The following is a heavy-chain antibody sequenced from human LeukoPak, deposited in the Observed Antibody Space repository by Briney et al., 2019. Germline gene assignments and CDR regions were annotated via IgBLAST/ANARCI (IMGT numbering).Heavy chain of an antibody. CDR2: IIPIFGTA. CDR1: GGTFSSYA. CDR3: ARGHPTCSSTSCYDY. V-gene: IGHV1-69*13. J-gene: IGHJ4*02. D-gene: IGHD2-2*01. Sequence: GASVKVSCKASGGTFSSYAITWVRQAPGQGLEWMGGIIPIFGTANYAQKFQGRVTITADESTSTAYMELSSLRSEDTAVYYCARGHPTCSSTSCYDYWGQGTLATVSS.